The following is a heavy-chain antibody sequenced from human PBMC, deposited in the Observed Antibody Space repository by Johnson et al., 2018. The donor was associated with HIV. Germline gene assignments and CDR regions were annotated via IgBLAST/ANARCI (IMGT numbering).Heavy chain of an antibody. CDR1: GFSLSSYA. CDR2: ISYDGSNK. V-gene: IGHV3-30*04. CDR3: ASVDDDGF. D-gene: IGHD5/OR15-5a*01. Sequence: QVQLVESGGGVVQPGRSLRLSCAASGFSLSSYAMHWVRQAPGKGLECVAVISYDGSNKYYADSVKGRFTISRDNSKNTLYVKMNSLGPEVTAVYYCASVDDDGFWGQGTMFTVSS. J-gene: IGHJ3*01.